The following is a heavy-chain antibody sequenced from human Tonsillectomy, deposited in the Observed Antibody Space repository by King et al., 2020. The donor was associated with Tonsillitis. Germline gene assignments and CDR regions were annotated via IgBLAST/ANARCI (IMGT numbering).Heavy chain of an antibody. CDR2: ISSNSRYI. D-gene: IGHD3-22*01. Sequence: VQLVEFGGGLVKPGGSLRLSCASLGLSFTNYDFNWVRQAAGKGLEWVSSISSNSRYINYADSVKGRFTISRDNAKNSLYLQMNRLRVEDTAVYYCAKDKGADYYDSGRGAFDIWGQGTVVTVSS. CDR3: AKDKGADYYDSGRGAFDI. V-gene: IGHV3-21*06. CDR1: GLSFTNYD. J-gene: IGHJ3*02.